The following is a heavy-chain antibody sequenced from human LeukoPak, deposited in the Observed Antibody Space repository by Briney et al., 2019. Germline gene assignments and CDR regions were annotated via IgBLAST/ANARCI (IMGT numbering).Heavy chain of an antibody. Sequence: SETLSLTCAVYGGSFSGYYWSWIRQPPGKGLEWIGEINHSGSTNYNPSLKSRVTISVDTSKNQFSLKLSSVTAADTAVYYCARGSRWLQSRGAFDYWGQGTLVTVSS. J-gene: IGHJ4*02. CDR1: GGSFSGYY. D-gene: IGHD5-24*01. CDR3: ARGSRWLQSRGAFDY. V-gene: IGHV4-34*01. CDR2: INHSGST.